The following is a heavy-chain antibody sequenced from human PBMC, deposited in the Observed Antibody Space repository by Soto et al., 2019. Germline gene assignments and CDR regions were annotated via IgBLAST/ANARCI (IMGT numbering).Heavy chain of an antibody. CDR3: ARYRGSSRSPTRFLHYYGMDV. J-gene: IGHJ6*02. CDR1: GFTFSDYY. V-gene: IGHV3-11*06. CDR2: IRSTSSDT. D-gene: IGHD6-13*01. Sequence: PGGSLRLSCAASGFTFSDYYMSWIRQAPGKGLEWVSYIRSTSSDTNYADSVKGRFTISRDNAKNSLYLQMNSLRVEDTAVYFCARYRGSSRSPTRFLHYYGMDVWGQGTTVTVS.